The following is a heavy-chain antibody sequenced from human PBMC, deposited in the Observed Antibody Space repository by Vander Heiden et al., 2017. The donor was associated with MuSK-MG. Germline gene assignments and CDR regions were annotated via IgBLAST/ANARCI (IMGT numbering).Heavy chain of an antibody. CDR2: IKHSGST. V-gene: IGHV4-34*01. CDR1: GGSFSGYY. CDR3: ARRTYYDYVWGSYRFLGYFDY. Sequence: QVQLQQWGAGLLKPSETLSLTCAVYGGSFSGYYWSWLRQPPGKGLEWIGEIKHSGSTNYNPSLKSRVTISVDTSKNQFSLKLSSVTAADTAVYYCARRTYYDYVWGSYRFLGYFDYWGQGTLVTVSS. D-gene: IGHD3-16*02. J-gene: IGHJ4*02.